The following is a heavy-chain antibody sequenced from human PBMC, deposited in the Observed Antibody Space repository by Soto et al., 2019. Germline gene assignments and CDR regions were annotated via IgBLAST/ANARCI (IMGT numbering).Heavy chain of an antibody. V-gene: IGHV3-23*01. Sequence: GGPLRLSCAASGFTFGIYAMSWVRQAPGKGLEWVSSISGSGGSIYYAHSVKGRFTISRDKTKNTLDLQMNSLRAEDTAVYHCARVAPEYSSTPRRFDFWGQGTLVTVSS. J-gene: IGHJ4*02. CDR2: ISGSGGSI. CDR3: ARVAPEYSSTPRRFDF. CDR1: GFTFGIYA. D-gene: IGHD6-13*01.